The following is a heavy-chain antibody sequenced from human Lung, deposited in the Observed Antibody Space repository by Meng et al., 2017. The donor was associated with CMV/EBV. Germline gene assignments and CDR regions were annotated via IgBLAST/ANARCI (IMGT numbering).Heavy chain of an antibody. J-gene: IGHJ5*02. CDR1: GASISSGYYH. Sequence: QVQLQDSGPGLVKPSQTLSLTCTVSGASISSGYYHWSWIRQPPGKGLEYIGHIYDSRSGTTYYNPSLKSRVTISVDTSNNQLSLKVISVTAADTAVYYCANYRVGAGGQGSWGQGTLVTVYS. V-gene: IGHV4-30-4*08. D-gene: IGHD6-13*01. CDR2: IYDSRSGTT. CDR3: ANYRVGAGGQGS.